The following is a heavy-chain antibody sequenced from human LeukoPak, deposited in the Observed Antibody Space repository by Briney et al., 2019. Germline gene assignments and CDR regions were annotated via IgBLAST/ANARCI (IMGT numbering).Heavy chain of an antibody. D-gene: IGHD5-24*01. CDR3: ARTGLKRDGYNSLPGL. J-gene: IGHJ4*02. CDR2: ISSSGSTI. CDR1: GFTFSSYW. V-gene: IGHV3-11*01. Sequence: GGSLRLSCAASGFTFSSYWMSWIRQAPGKGLEWVSYISSSGSTIYYADSVKGRFTISRDNAKNSLYLQMNSLRAEDTAVYYCARTGLKRDGYNSLPGLWGQGTLVTVSS.